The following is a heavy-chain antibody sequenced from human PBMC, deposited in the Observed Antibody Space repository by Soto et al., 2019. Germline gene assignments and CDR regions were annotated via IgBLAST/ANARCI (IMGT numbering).Heavy chain of an antibody. CDR2: IDWDDDK. V-gene: IGHV2-70*01. D-gene: IGHD3-22*01. Sequence: SGPRLVNPTQTLTLTCTFSGFSLSTSVMCVSWILHPPGKSLECLALIDWDDDKYYSTSLKKRLTISKDTSKNQVVLKMTNMDPVYTAKYYCARILCGGYYAEIKNSFETWGNGTPLTASS. CDR1: GFSLSTSVMC. J-gene: IGHJ5*01. CDR3: ARILCGGYYAEIKNSFET.